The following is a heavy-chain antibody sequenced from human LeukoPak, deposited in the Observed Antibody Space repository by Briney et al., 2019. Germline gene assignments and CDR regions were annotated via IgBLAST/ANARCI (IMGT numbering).Heavy chain of an antibody. D-gene: IGHD4-17*01. CDR3: ARLGPRVTQIDY. CDR1: GGSISSSSYY. CDR2: IYYSGST. V-gene: IGHV4-39*01. Sequence: PSETLPLTCTVSGGSISSSSYYWGWIRQPPGKGLEWIGSIYYSGSTYYNPSLKSRVTISVDTSKNQFSLKLSSVTAADTAVYYCARLGPRVTQIDYWGQGTLVTVSS. J-gene: IGHJ4*02.